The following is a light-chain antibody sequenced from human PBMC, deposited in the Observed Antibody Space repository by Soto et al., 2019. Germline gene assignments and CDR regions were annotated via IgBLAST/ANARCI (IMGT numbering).Light chain of an antibody. J-gene: IGKJ4*01. CDR3: QQSGSSPLT. V-gene: IGKV3-20*01. CDR2: GAS. CDR1: QSVSSDY. Sequence: EIVLTQSPGTLSLSPGERATLSCRASQSVSSDYLAWYQQKPGQAPRLLIYGASSRATGIPDRFSGSGSGTDFTLTISRLEPEDFAVYSCQQSGSSPLTFGGGTKVEIK.